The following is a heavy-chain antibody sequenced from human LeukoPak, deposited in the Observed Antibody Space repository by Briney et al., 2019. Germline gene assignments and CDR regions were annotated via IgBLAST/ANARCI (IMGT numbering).Heavy chain of an antibody. J-gene: IGHJ4*02. CDR2: IYYSGST. D-gene: IGHD3-10*01. CDR1: GGSISSYY. Sequence: SETLSLTCTVSGGSISSYYWSWIRQPPGKGLEWIGYIYYSGSTNYNPSLKSRVTISVDTSKNQFSLKLSSVTAADTAVYYRARSNVLLWFGELFGDMYYFDYWGQGTLVTVSS. V-gene: IGHV4-59*01. CDR3: ARSNVLLWFGELFGDMYYFDY.